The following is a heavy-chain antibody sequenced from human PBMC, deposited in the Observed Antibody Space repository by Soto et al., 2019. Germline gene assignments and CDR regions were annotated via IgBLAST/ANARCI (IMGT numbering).Heavy chain of an antibody. V-gene: IGHV4-30-2*01. D-gene: IGHD5-18*01. Sequence: PSETLSLTCASSGGSISSGGYSWSWIRQPPGKGLEWIGYIYHSGSTYYNPSLKSPVTISVDTSKNQFSLKLSSVTAADTAVYYCARDNGYSYGYTLDHWGQGTLVPVSS. CDR3: ARDNGYSYGYTLDH. CDR1: GGSISSGGYS. J-gene: IGHJ4*02. CDR2: IYHSGST.